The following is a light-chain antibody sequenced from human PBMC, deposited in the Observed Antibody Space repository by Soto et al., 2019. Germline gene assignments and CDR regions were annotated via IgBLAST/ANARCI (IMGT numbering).Light chain of an antibody. CDR1: HSVYTT. J-gene: IGKJ4*01. V-gene: IGKV3-15*01. CDR2: SAS. Sequence: EIVMTQSPATLSVSPGERATLSCRASHSVYTTLAWYQQRPGQAPRLLIYSASTRATGIPARFSGSGSGTEFTLTISSLQSEDFAVYFCQQYNKWPLTFGGGTTVEIK. CDR3: QQYNKWPLT.